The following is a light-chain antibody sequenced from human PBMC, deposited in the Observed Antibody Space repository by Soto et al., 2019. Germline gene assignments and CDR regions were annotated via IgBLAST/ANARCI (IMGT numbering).Light chain of an antibody. Sequence: DIQMTQSPSSLSASVGDRVTITCRASQSVSGWLAWYQQKPGRAPNLLIYDASSLESGVPSRFSGSGSGTEFTLTISSMQPDDFASDDCQQYNSYSTFGQGTKVDIK. CDR1: QSVSGW. V-gene: IGKV1-5*01. CDR2: DAS. J-gene: IGKJ1*01. CDR3: QQYNSYST.